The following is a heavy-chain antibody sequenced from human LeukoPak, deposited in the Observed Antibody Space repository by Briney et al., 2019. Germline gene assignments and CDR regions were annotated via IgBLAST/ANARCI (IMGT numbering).Heavy chain of an antibody. CDR1: GFTFSTYA. V-gene: IGHV3-23*01. CDR3: AKTRRDYYPFDY. CDR2: ISGSGGPT. D-gene: IGHD3-22*01. J-gene: IGHJ4*02. Sequence: GGSLRLSCAASGFTFSTYAMTWVRQAPGQGLEWVSGISGSGGPTYYSDSVKGRFTISRDNSKNTLYVQMNSLRAEDTPVYHCAKTRRDYYPFDYWGQGALVTGSS.